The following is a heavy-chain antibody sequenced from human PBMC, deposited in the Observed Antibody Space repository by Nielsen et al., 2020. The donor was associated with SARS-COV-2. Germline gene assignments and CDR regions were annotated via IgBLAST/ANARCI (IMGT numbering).Heavy chain of an antibody. Sequence: SQTLSLTCGVYGGSFSGYYWSWIRQPPGKGLEWIGEINHSGSTNYNPSLKSRVTISVDTSMNQFSLKLTSVTAADTAVYYCARGWYASNWRYYYGMDVWGQGTTGTVSS. CDR2: INHSGST. CDR1: GGSFSGYY. V-gene: IGHV4-34*01. CDR3: ARGWYASNWRYYYGMDV. D-gene: IGHD6-13*01. J-gene: IGHJ6*02.